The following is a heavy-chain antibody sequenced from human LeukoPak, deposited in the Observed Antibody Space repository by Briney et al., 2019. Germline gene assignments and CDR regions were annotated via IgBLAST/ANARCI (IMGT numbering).Heavy chain of an antibody. CDR3: ARHGHWAAAANDY. J-gene: IGHJ4*02. D-gene: IGHD6-13*01. CDR2: IYPGDSDT. V-gene: IGHV5-51*01. Sequence: ASVKVSCKASGYTFTSYDINWVRQATGQGLEWMGIIYPGDSDTRYSPSFQGQVTISADKSISTAYLQWSSLKASDTAMYYCARHGHWAAAANDYWGQGTLVTVSS. CDR1: GYTFTSYD.